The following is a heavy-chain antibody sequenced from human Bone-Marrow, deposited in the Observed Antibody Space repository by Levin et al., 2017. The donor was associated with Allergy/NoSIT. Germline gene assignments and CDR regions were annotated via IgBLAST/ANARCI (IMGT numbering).Heavy chain of an antibody. CDR2: ISQSGNT. CDR1: GGPFSAYY. J-gene: IGHJ6*03. CDR3: ARRGYSGYMDV. Sequence: SETLSLTCAVYGGPFSAYYWNWIRQPPGKGLEWIGEISQSGNTNYNASLRSRVTITVDTSKKQFSLTVRSVTAADTAVYYCARRGYSGYMDVWGKGTTVTVSS. V-gene: IGHV4-34*01. D-gene: IGHD5-12*01.